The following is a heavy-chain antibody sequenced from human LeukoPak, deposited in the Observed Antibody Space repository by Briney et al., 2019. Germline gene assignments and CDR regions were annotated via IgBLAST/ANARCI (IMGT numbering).Heavy chain of an antibody. Sequence: LGESLKISCKGSGYSFTGYWIGWVRQMPGKGLEWMGIIYPGDSDTRYSPSFQGQVTISADKSISTAYLQWSSLKASDTAMYYCARHPLYDILTGSLDYWGQGTLVTVSS. CDR2: IYPGDSDT. V-gene: IGHV5-51*01. CDR1: GYSFTGYW. J-gene: IGHJ4*02. D-gene: IGHD3-9*01. CDR3: ARHPLYDILTGSLDY.